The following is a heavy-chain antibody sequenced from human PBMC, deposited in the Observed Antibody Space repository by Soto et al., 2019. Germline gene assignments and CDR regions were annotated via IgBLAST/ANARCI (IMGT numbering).Heavy chain of an antibody. CDR3: ARTGIAVAGDYFDY. CDR2: IYHSGST. J-gene: IGHJ4*02. Sequence: PSETLSLTCAVSGGSISSSNWWSWVRQPPGKGLEWIGEIYHSGSTNYNPSLKSRVTISVDKSKNQFSLKLSSVTAADTAVYYCARTGIAVAGDYFDYWGQGTLVTVSS. V-gene: IGHV4-4*02. CDR1: GGSISSSNW. D-gene: IGHD6-19*01.